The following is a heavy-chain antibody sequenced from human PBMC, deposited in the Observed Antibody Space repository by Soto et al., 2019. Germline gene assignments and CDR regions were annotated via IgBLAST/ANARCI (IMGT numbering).Heavy chain of an antibody. CDR3: ARDRGYYGSDDPDYYYGMDV. V-gene: IGHV1-69*13. J-gene: IGHJ6*02. D-gene: IGHD3-10*01. CDR1: GYGLSVYA. CDR2: IIPIFGTA. Sequence: VNPCCKAVGYGLSVYAISRRRLTPGKGLEWMGGIIPIFGTANYAQKFQGRVTITADKSTSTAYMELSSLRSEDTAVYYCARDRGYYGSDDPDYYYGMDVWGQGTTVTVSS.